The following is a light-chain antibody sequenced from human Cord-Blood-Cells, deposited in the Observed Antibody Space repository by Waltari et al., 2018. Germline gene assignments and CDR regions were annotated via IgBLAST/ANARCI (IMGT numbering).Light chain of an antibody. CDR3: QAWDSSTVV. CDR2: QDS. Sequence: SYELTQPPSVSVSPGQTASITCPGDKLGDKYACWYQQKPGQSPVLVIYQDSKRPPAVHERFSGSNSGNTATLTISGTQAMDEADYYCQAWDSSTVVFGGGTKLTVL. J-gene: IGLJ2*01. CDR1: KLGDKY. V-gene: IGLV3-1*01.